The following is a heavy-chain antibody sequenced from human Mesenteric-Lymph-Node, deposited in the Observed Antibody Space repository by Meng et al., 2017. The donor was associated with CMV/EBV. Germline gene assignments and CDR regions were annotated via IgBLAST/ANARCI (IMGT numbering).Heavy chain of an antibody. CDR2: IKQDGSEK. Sequence: GESLKISCAASRFTFSNSWMSWVRQAPGKGLEWVANIKQDGSEKHYVDSVKGRFTISRDNAKNSLYLQMKSLRGEDTAVYYCVKEGDWKYHWGQGTLVTVSS. J-gene: IGHJ5*02. CDR1: RFTFSNSW. CDR3: VKEGDWKYH. V-gene: IGHV3-7*01. D-gene: IGHD1-1*01.